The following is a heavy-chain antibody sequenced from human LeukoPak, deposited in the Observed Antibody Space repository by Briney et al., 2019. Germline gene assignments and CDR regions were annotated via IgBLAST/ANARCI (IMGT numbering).Heavy chain of an antibody. J-gene: IGHJ4*02. Sequence: SETLSLTCAVYGGSFSGFYWSWIRQPPGKGLEWIGEINRSGSINHNPSLKSRVTISIDTSKNQFSLKLRSVTAADTAVYYCARHRKSGSYYGFFDYWGQGTLVTVSS. CDR2: INRSGSI. CDR3: ARHRKSGSYYGFFDY. CDR1: GGSFSGFY. V-gene: IGHV4-34*01. D-gene: IGHD1-26*01.